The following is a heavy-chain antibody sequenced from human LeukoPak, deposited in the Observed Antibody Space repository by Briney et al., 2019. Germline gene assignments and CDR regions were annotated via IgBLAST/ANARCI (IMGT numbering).Heavy chain of an antibody. CDR3: ARAHPKAAAGLETFDY. J-gene: IGHJ4*02. CDR2: INHSGST. Sequence: PSETLSLTCAVYGGSFSGYYWSWIRQPPGKGLEWIGEINHSGSTYYNPSLKSRVTISVDTSKNQFSLKLSSVTAADTAVYYCARAHPKAAAGLETFDYWGQGTLVTVSS. D-gene: IGHD6-13*01. CDR1: GGSFSGYY. V-gene: IGHV4-34*09.